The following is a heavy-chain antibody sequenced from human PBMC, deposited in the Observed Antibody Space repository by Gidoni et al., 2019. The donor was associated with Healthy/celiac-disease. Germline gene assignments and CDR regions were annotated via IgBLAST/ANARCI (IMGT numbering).Heavy chain of an antibody. CDR3: ARHRLQLWFPTFGN. CDR1: GGSISSSSYY. V-gene: IGHV4-39*01. J-gene: IGHJ4*02. Sequence: QLQLQESAPVLVKPSETLSLTSTVSGGSISSSSYYWGWIRQPPGKGLGWIGSIYYSGSTYYNPSLKSRVTISVDTSKDQFSLKLSYVTAADTAVYYCARHRLQLWFPTFGNWGQGTLVTVSS. CDR2: IYYSGST. D-gene: IGHD5-18*01.